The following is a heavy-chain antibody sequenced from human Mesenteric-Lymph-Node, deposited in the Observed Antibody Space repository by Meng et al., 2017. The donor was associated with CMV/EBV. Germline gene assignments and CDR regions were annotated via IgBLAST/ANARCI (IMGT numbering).Heavy chain of an antibody. J-gene: IGHJ6*02. D-gene: IGHD5-18*01. V-gene: IGHV4-4*02. CDR3: ARTDTAMVTGGMDV. CDR2: IYYSGST. CDR1: GGSISSSNW. Sequence: SETLSLTCAVSGGSISSSNWWSWVRQPPGKGLEWIGYIYYSGSTNYNPSLKSRVTISVDTSKNQFSLKLSSVTAADTAVYYCARTDTAMVTGGMDVWGQGTTVTVSS.